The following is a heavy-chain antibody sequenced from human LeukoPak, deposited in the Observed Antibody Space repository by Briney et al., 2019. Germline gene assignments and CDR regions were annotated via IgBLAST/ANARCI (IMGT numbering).Heavy chain of an antibody. V-gene: IGHV5-51*01. CDR3: AKRINWNVDY. J-gene: IGHJ4*02. CDR1: GYSYTSHW. Sequence: GESLKISCKGSGYSYTSHWIGWVRQMPGKGLEWMGIIYPGDSDTRYSPSFQGQVTISADKSISTAYLQWNSLKASDTAMYYCAKRINWNVDYWGQGTLVTVSS. D-gene: IGHD1-1*01. CDR2: IYPGDSDT.